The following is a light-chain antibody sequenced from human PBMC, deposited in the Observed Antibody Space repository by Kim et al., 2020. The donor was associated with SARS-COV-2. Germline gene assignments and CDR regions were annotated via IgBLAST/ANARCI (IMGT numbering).Light chain of an antibody. Sequence: LGASVKLTCTLSSGHSSYAIAWHQQQPEKGPRYLMKLNSDGSHSKGDGIPDRFSCSSSGAERYLTISSLQSEDEADYYCQTWGTGVFGGGTQLTVL. J-gene: IGLJ3*02. CDR2: LNSDGSH. CDR1: SGHSSYA. V-gene: IGLV4-69*01. CDR3: QTWGTGV.